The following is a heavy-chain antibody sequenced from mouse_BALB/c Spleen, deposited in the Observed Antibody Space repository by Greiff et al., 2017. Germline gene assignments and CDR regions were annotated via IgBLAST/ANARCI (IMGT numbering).Heavy chain of an antibody. CDR2: ISCYNGAT. Sequence: LVKTGASVKISCKASGYSFTGYYMHWVKQSPGKSLEWIGYISCYNGATSYNQKFKGKATFTVDTSSSTAYMQFNSLTSEDSAVYYCARPYYWYDGRDYYAMDYWGQGTSVTVSS. V-gene: IGHV1S34*01. CDR3: ARPYYWYDGRDYYAMDY. CDR1: GYSFTGYY. J-gene: IGHJ4*01. D-gene: IGHD2-14*01.